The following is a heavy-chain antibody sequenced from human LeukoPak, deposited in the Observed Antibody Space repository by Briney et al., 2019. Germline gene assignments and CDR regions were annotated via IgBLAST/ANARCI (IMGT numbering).Heavy chain of an antibody. CDR3: ARDAYSSGWSLYYYYYGMDV. D-gene: IGHD6-19*01. V-gene: IGHV1-2*02. CDR1: GYTFTGYY. CDR2: INPNSGGT. Sequence: ASVKVSCKASGYTFTGYYMHWVRQAPGQGLEWMGWINPNSGGTNYAQKFQGRVTMTRDTSISTAYMELSRLRSDDTAVYYCARDAYSSGWSLYYYYYGMDVWGQGTTVTVPS. J-gene: IGHJ6*02.